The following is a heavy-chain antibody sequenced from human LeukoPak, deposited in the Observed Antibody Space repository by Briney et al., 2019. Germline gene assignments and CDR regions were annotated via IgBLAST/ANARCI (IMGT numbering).Heavy chain of an antibody. D-gene: IGHD4-11*01. CDR3: ARGGEDYSNSYYYYYGMDV. Sequence: SVKVSCKASGGTFSSYAISWMRQAPGQGLEWMGGIIPIFGTANYAQKFQGRVTITADKSTSTAYMELSSLRSEDTAVYYCARGGEDYSNSYYYYYGMDVWGKGTTVTVSS. CDR1: GGTFSSYA. CDR2: IIPIFGTA. V-gene: IGHV1-69*06. J-gene: IGHJ6*04.